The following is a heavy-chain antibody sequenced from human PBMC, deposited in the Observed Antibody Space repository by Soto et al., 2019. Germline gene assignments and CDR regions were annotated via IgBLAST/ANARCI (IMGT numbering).Heavy chain of an antibody. CDR1: GGTFSSYA. J-gene: IGHJ6*02. Sequence: SVKVSCKAPGGTFSSYAISWVRQAPGQGLEWMGGIIPIFGTANYAQKFQGRVTITADESTSTAYMELSSLRSEDTAVYYCAAMIVVVPANYYCGMDVWGQGTTVTVSS. D-gene: IGHD2-2*01. CDR2: IIPIFGTA. V-gene: IGHV1-69*13. CDR3: AAMIVVVPANYYCGMDV.